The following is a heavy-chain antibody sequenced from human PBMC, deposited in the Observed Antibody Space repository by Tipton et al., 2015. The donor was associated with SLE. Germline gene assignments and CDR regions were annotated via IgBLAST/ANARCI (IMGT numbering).Heavy chain of an antibody. V-gene: IGHV4-59*08. CDR3: ARHYDGYSSDL. D-gene: IGHD5-24*01. CDR2: ISYSGST. J-gene: IGHJ5*02. CDR1: GASISNYC. Sequence: TLSLTCTVSGASISNYCWSWIRQPPGKGLEWIGYISYSGSTDYDPSLKSRVTISVDTSKNQLSLKLSSVTAADTALYYCARHYDGYSSDLWGQGTLVTVSS.